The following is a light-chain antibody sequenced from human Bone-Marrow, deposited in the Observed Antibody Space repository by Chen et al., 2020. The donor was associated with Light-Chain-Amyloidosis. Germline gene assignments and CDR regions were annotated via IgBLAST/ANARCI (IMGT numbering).Light chain of an antibody. J-gene: IGLJ3*02. CDR2: DAS. V-gene: IGLV3-21*02. Sequence: SYVLTQPSSVSVAPGQTATIACGGNNIGSASVHCYQRTPGQAPLLVVNDASGRPSGIPERLSGSNSGNTATLTISRXEAGDEAEYYCQGWDRSSDRPVFGGGTKLTVL. CDR1: NIGSAS. CDR3: QGWDRSSDRPV.